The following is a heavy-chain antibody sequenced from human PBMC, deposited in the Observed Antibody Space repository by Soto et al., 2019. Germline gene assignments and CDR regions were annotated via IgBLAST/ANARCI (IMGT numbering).Heavy chain of an antibody. D-gene: IGHD3-10*01. J-gene: IGHJ6*02. Sequence: GGSLRLSCADSGFTFGSHTMKWVRQAPGKRLEWISYITSTSSTKNYADSVKGRFTISRDNANNSLYLQMNSLRDEDTAVYYCARRITMVRGPYYYYAMDVWGQGTTVTVSS. CDR3: ARRITMVRGPYYYYAMDV. CDR1: GFTFGSHT. CDR2: ITSTSSTK. V-gene: IGHV3-48*02.